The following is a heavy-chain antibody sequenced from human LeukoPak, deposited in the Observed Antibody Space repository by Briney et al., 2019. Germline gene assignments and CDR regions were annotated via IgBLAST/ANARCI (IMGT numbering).Heavy chain of an antibody. Sequence: ASVKVSCKASGYTFTGYYMHWVRQAPGQGLGWMGWINPNGGGTNYAQKFQGRVTMTRDTSISTAYMELSRLRSDDTAVYYCAREGIVDTAMVKGVDYWGQGTLVTVSS. D-gene: IGHD5-18*01. V-gene: IGHV1-2*02. J-gene: IGHJ4*02. CDR3: AREGIVDTAMVKGVDY. CDR2: INPNGGGT. CDR1: GYTFTGYY.